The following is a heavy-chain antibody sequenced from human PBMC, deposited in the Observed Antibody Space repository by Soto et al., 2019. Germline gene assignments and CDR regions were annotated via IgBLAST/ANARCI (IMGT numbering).Heavy chain of an antibody. J-gene: IGHJ4*02. CDR1: GFTFSSYA. V-gene: IGHV3-23*01. CDR3: AKDPGYGDYVLANFDY. Sequence: EVQLLESGGGLVQPGGSLRLSCAASGFTFSSYAMSWVRQAPGKGLEWVSAISGSGGSTYYADSVKGRFTISRDNSKNTLYLQMNSLRAEDTAVYYCAKDPGYGDYVLANFDYWGQGTLVTVSS. CDR2: ISGSGGST. D-gene: IGHD4-17*01.